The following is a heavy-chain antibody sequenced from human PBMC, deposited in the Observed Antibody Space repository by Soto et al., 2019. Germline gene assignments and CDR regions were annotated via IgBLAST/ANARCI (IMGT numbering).Heavy chain of an antibody. V-gene: IGHV4-39*01. Sequence: SEALSLTCALSGGSISVRYYCWGWLRQSPGKGPEWIGSVFYTGFTSYNPSLESRVSVSVDTSKNQFSLKVSGVSAADTAVYYCATSQKGYNWNYFDHWGQGAMVTVSS. CDR1: GGSISVRYYC. J-gene: IGHJ4*02. CDR2: VFYTGFT. D-gene: IGHD1-20*01. CDR3: ATSQKGYNWNYFDH.